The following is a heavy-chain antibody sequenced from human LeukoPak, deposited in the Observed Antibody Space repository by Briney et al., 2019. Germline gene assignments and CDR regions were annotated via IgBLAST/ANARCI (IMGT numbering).Heavy chain of an antibody. CDR2: IRSKANSYAT. CDR3: TTLITMVRGGVDY. Sequence: PGGSLRLSCAASGFTFSGSAMHWVRQASGKGLEWVGRIRSKANSYATAYAASVKGRFTISRDDSKNTAYLQMNSLKTEDTAVYYCTTLITMVRGGVDYWGQGTLVTVSS. CDR1: GFTFSGSA. D-gene: IGHD3-10*01. V-gene: IGHV3-73*01. J-gene: IGHJ4*02.